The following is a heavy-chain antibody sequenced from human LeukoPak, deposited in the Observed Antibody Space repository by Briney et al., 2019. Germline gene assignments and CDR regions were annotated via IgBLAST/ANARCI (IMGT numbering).Heavy chain of an antibody. Sequence: SETLSLTCTVSGGSVFSGSDYWGWIRQPPGKGLEWIGSIYYTGSTYYNPSLKSRGTIFVDASKNPFSLNLSSVTAADTAVYFCARREAGGIVVSAFDYWGQGTLVTVSS. J-gene: IGHJ4*02. CDR1: GGSVFSGSDY. CDR3: ARREAGGIVVSAFDY. D-gene: IGHD2-15*01. CDR2: IYYTGST. V-gene: IGHV4-39*01.